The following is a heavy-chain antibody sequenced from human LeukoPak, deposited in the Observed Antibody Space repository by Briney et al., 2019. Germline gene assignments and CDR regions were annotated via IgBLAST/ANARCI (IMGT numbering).Heavy chain of an antibody. V-gene: IGHV3-7*03. J-gene: IGHJ4*02. CDR1: GFTFSSYW. Sequence: GGSLRLSCAASGFTFSSYWMSWVRQAPGKGLEWVANIKRDGSEKYYVDSAKGRFTISRDNSKNILYLQINSLRAEDTAVYYCARGIAAAGTVLFNWGQGTLLTVSS. CDR2: IKRDGSEK. CDR3: ARGIAAAGTVLFN. D-gene: IGHD6-13*01.